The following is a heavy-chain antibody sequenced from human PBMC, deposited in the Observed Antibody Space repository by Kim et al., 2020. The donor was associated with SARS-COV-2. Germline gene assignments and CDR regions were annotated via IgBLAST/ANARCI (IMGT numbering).Heavy chain of an antibody. D-gene: IGHD2-15*01. J-gene: IGHJ4*02. V-gene: IGHV1-18*01. CDR3: ARGSWEGVVAVPFDY. Sequence: QKLQGRVTMTTDTSTSTAYMELRSLRSDDTAVYYCARGSWEGVVAVPFDYWGQGTLVTVSS.